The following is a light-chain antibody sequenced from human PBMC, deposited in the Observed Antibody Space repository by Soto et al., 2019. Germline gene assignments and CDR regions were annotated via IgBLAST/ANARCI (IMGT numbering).Light chain of an antibody. V-gene: IGLV2-14*03. CDR1: SSDVGGYNY. Sequence: QSALTQPASVSGSPGQSIPISCTGTSSDVGGYNYVSWHQQHPGKAPKLMIYDVSNRPSGVSNRFSGSKSGNTASLTISGLQAEDEADYYCSSFSSSSTNYVFGTGTKLTVL. CDR3: SSFSSSSTNYV. CDR2: DVS. J-gene: IGLJ1*01.